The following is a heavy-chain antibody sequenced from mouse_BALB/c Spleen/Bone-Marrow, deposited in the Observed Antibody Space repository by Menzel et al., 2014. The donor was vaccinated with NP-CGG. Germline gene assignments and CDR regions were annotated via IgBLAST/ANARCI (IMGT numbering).Heavy chain of an antibody. V-gene: IGHV4-1*02. CDR2: INPDSRTI. J-gene: IGHJ2*01. D-gene: IGHD1-1*01. CDR1: GFDSSRYW. Sequence: EVQLVESGGGLVQPGGSLKLSCAASGFDSSRYWMSWVRQAPGKGLEWIGEINPDSRTINYSPSLKDKFIISRDNAKNTLCLRLNKVRSEDTALYYCARPDYYGYLNYWGQGTTLTVSS. CDR3: ARPDYYGYLNY.